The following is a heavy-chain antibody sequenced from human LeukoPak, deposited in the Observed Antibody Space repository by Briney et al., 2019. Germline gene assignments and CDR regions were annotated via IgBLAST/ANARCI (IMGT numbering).Heavy chain of an antibody. D-gene: IGHD6-19*01. CDR1: GFTFSSYA. V-gene: IGHV3-30-3*01. CDR2: ISYDGSNK. Sequence: GGSLRLSRAASGFTFSSYAMHWVRQAPGKGLEWVAVISYDGSNKYYADSVKGRFTISRDNSKNTLYLQMNSLRAEDTAVYYCARDREWLARFDYWGQGTLVTVSS. J-gene: IGHJ4*02. CDR3: ARDREWLARFDY.